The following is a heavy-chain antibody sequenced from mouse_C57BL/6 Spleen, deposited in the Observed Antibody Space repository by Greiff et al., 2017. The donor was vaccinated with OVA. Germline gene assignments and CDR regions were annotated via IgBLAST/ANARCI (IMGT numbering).Heavy chain of an antibody. D-gene: IGHD2-2*01. Sequence: EVKLVESGGGLVKPGGSLKLSCAASGFTFSSYAMSWVRQTPEKRLEWVATISDGGSYTYYPDNVKGRFTISRDNAKNNLYLQMSHLKSEDTAMYYCARGGGYEGYYFDYWGQGTTLTVSS. CDR3: ARGGGYEGYYFDY. CDR1: GFTFSSYA. CDR2: ISDGGSYT. V-gene: IGHV5-4*03. J-gene: IGHJ2*01.